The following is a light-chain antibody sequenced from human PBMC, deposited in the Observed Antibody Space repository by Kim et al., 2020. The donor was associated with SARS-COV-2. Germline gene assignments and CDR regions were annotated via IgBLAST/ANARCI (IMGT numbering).Light chain of an antibody. J-gene: IGKJ2*01. CDR2: GAS. Sequence: SPGERATLSCRASQSVGSNYLAWYQQKPGQAPRLHIYGASNRATGIPDRFGGSGSGTDFTLTIGRLEPEDFAVYYCQEYTSSPPYTFGQGTKLEI. V-gene: IGKV3-20*01. CDR1: QSVGSNY. CDR3: QEYTSSPPYT.